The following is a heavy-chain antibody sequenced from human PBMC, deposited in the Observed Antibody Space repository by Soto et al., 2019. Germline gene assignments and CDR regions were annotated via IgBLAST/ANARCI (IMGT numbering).Heavy chain of an antibody. V-gene: IGHV4-31*03. D-gene: IGHD2-2*02. CDR2: IYHSGNT. J-gene: IGHJ4*02. Sequence: TSETLSLTCTVSGGSITTGGSYWSWIRQHPGKGLEWIGNIYHSGNTYYNPSLKSRLTISVDTSKNHFSLMVDSVTAADTAVYYCARARFQVLYGKPYFDSWGQGTLVTV. CDR3: ARARFQVLYGKPYFDS. CDR1: GGSITTGGSY.